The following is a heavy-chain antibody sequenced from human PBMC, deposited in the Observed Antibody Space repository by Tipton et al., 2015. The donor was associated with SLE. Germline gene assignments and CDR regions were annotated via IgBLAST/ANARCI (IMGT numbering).Heavy chain of an antibody. J-gene: IGHJ4*02. CDR2: IYTRGST. D-gene: IGHD6-19*01. CDR3: AREGSDSGWSPFDY. CDR1: DASISSYY. V-gene: IGHV4-4*08. Sequence: TLSLTCTVSDASISSYYWSWIRQPPGKGLEWIGYIYTRGSTDYNPSLKSRVTISVDTSKNQFSLKLSSVTAADTAMYYCAREGSDSGWSPFDYWGQGTLVTVSS.